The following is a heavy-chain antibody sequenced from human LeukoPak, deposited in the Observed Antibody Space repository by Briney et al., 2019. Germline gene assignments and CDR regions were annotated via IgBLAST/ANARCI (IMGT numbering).Heavy chain of an antibody. CDR1: GFTFSSYA. CDR2: ISHDGINH. V-gene: IGHV3-30-3*01. D-gene: IGHD3-16*01. CDR3: AKDGAS. Sequence: QAGGSLRLSCAASGFTFSSYAMHWVRQAPGKGLEWVAVISHDGINHYYADSVKGRFTISRDNSMSTLYLQMSSLRPEDTAVYYCAKDGASWGQGTLVTVSS. J-gene: IGHJ5*02.